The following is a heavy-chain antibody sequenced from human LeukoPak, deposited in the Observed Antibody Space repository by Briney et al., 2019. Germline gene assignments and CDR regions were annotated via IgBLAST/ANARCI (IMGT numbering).Heavy chain of an antibody. D-gene: IGHD6-19*01. CDR3: AKDSGIAVAGPHY. V-gene: IGHV3-9*01. CDR1: GFTFSNYW. J-gene: IGHJ4*02. Sequence: GGSLRLSCEGSGFTFSNYWMGWVRQAPGKGLEWVSGISWNSGSIGYADSVKGRFTISRDNAKNSLYLQMNSLRAEDTALYYCAKDSGIAVAGPHYWGQGTLVTVSS. CDR2: ISWNSGSI.